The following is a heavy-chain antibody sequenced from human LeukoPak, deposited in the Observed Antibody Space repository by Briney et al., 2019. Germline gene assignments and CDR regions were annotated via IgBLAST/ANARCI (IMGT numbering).Heavy chain of an antibody. Sequence: GGSLRLSCAASAFSLSAYNMNWVRQAPGKGLEWVSSISYTGTYIYYADSVKGRFTISRDNAQNSLYLQMNSLRAEDTAVYYCARSSDSSSLQYFQHWGQGTLVTVSS. CDR3: ARSSDSSSLQYFQH. J-gene: IGHJ1*01. CDR1: AFSLSAYN. V-gene: IGHV3-21*04. CDR2: ISYTGTYI. D-gene: IGHD6-6*01.